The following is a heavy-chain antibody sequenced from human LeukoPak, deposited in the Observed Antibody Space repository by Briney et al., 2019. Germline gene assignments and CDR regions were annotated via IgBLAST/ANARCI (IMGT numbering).Heavy chain of an antibody. Sequence: GGSLRLSCAASGFTFSNYWMSWVRQAPGKGLEWVANIKQDGAEKYYVDSVKGRFTISRDNAGNSLYLQMSSLRAEDTAVYYCAKHRENYGDSCLDDYWGQGTLVTVSS. CDR3: AKHRENYGDSCLDDY. CDR1: GFTFSNYW. D-gene: IGHD4-17*01. J-gene: IGHJ4*02. CDR2: IKQDGAEK. V-gene: IGHV3-7*03.